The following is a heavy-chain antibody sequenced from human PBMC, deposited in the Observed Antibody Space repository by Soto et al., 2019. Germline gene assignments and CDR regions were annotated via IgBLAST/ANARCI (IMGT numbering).Heavy chain of an antibody. CDR2: ISAYNGNT. CDR1: GYTFTSYG. Sequence: QVQLVQSGAEVKKPGASVKVSCKASGYTFTSYGISWVRQAPGQGLEWMGWISAYNGNTNYAQKLQGRVTMTTDTSTSTAYMELRSLRSDDTAVYYCARDFTVYNWNDGIYGMDVWGQGTTVTVSS. V-gene: IGHV1-18*01. D-gene: IGHD1-20*01. J-gene: IGHJ6*02. CDR3: ARDFTVYNWNDGIYGMDV.